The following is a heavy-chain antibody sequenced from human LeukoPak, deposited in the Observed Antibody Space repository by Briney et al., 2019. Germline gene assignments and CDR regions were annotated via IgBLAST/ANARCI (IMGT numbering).Heavy chain of an antibody. V-gene: IGHV3-30*02. CDR3: ARCHGYPHYSFDY. CDR1: EFTFSGYG. J-gene: IGHJ4*02. CDR2: IRFDGSIK. D-gene: IGHD3-22*01. Sequence: GGSLRLSCAASEFTFSGYGMDWVRQAPGKGLEWVAFIRFDGSIKYYADSVKGRFTISRDNSKNSLYLQMNSLRPEDTAVYYCARCHGYPHYSFDYWGQGTLVTVSS.